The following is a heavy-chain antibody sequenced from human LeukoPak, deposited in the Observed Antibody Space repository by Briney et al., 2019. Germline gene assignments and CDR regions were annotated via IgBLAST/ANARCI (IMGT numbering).Heavy chain of an antibody. CDR1: GFTVSSNY. V-gene: IGHV3-53*01. J-gene: IGHJ4*02. Sequence: SGGSLRLSCAASGFTVSSNYMSWVRQAPGKGLEWVSVIYSGGSTYYADSVKGRFTISRDNSKNTLYLQMNSLRAEDTAVYYCARGPAPAQFDYWGQGTLVTVSS. CDR3: ARGPAPAQFDY. D-gene: IGHD2-2*01. CDR2: IYSGGST.